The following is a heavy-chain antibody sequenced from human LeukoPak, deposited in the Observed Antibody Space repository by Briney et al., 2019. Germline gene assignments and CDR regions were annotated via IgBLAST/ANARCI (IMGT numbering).Heavy chain of an antibody. CDR1: GGSFSGYY. CDR3: ARGATYYYGSGSYLQH. Sequence: PSETLSLTCAVYGGSFSGYYWSWIRQPPGKGLEWIGEINHSGSTNYNPSLKSRVTISVDTAKNQFSLKLGSVTAADTAVYYCARGATYYYGSGSYLQHWGQGTLVTVSS. CDR2: INHSGST. V-gene: IGHV4-34*01. D-gene: IGHD3-10*01. J-gene: IGHJ1*01.